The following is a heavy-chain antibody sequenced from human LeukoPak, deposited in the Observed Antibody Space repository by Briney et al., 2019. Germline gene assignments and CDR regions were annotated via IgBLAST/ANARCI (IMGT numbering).Heavy chain of an antibody. CDR2: ISWDGGSS. CDR1: VFPFDDYA. J-gene: IGHJ4*02. Sequence: GGSLRLSCASSVFPFDDYATHWVRHAPGRGLEWVSHISWDGGSSYDADSLKGRFTISRDNSKNSLYLQMNRLRAEDTALYYCAKGHCSGGSCYSSSDYWGQGTLVTVSS. V-gene: IGHV3-43D*03. CDR3: AKGHCSGGSCYSSSDY. D-gene: IGHD2-15*01.